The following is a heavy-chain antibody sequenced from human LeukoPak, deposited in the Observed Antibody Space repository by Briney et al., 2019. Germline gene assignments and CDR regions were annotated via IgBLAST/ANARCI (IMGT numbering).Heavy chain of an antibody. V-gene: IGHV3-7*01. CDR1: GFTFNKYR. CDR2: INQDGSDT. CDR3: ARSQSTMAAWSMDF. D-gene: IGHD1-14*01. J-gene: IGHJ4*02. Sequence: PGGPLRLSCAAFGFTFNKYRMTWVRQATGKGLEWVANINQDGSDTYYVDSVGGRFTISRDNAKSSHFLEMNDLRLEDSAVYFCARSQSTMAAWSMDFWGRGTRVTVSS.